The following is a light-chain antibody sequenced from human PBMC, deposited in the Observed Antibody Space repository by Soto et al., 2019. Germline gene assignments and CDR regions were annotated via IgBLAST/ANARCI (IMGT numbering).Light chain of an antibody. CDR1: QGIRND. J-gene: IGKJ4*01. CDR3: LHHNSYPLT. CDR2: AAS. V-gene: IGKV1-17*01. Sequence: DIQMTQSPSSLSASVGDRVTITCRASQGIRNDLCWYQQIPGKDPKRLIYAASSLQSGVPSRFSGSGSGTEFTLTISSLQPEDSATYDCLHHNSYPLTFGGGTKVEIK.